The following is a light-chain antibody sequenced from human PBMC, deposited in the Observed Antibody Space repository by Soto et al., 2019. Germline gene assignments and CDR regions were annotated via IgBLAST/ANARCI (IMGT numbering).Light chain of an antibody. CDR3: QSYDDSLSVHYV. V-gene: IGLV1-40*01. Sequence: QSVLTQPPSVSGAPGQRVTISCTGSSSNIGSTYDVQWYQQLPGTAPKLLIHGNTDRPSGVPDRFSGSKSGTSASLAITRLQADDEADYYCQSYDDSLSVHYVFGTGTKVT. CDR2: GNT. CDR1: SSNIGSTYD. J-gene: IGLJ1*01.